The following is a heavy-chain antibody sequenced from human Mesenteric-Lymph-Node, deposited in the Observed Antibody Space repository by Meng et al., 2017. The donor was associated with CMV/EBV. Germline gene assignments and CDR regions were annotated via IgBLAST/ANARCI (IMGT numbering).Heavy chain of an antibody. V-gene: IGHV3-64*02. D-gene: IGHD1-26*01. Sequence: GESLKISCAASGFTFSSYAMHWVRQAPGKGLEYVSAISSNGGSTYYADSVKGRFTISRDNSKNTLYLQMGSLRAEDMAVYYCARGLVGATWDAFDIWGQGTMVTVSS. CDR1: GFTFSSYA. J-gene: IGHJ3*02. CDR2: ISSNGGST. CDR3: ARGLVGATWDAFDI.